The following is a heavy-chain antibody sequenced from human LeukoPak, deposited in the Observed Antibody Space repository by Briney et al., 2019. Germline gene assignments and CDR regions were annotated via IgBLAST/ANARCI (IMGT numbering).Heavy chain of an antibody. Sequence: GGSLRLSCAASGFTVSSNYMSWVRQAPGKGLEWVSVIYSGGSTYYADSVKGRFTISRDNSKNTLYLQMNSLRAEDTAVYYCARGIGDYYYYYYMDVWGKGTTVTVSS. D-gene: IGHD2-21*01. CDR2: IYSGGST. J-gene: IGHJ6*03. CDR3: ARGIGDYYYYYYMDV. CDR1: GFTVSSNY. V-gene: IGHV3-53*01.